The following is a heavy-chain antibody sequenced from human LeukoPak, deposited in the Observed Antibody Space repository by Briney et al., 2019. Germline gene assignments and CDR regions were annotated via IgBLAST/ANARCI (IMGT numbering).Heavy chain of an antibody. CDR1: GFIFSNDG. CDR3: AKDLLGATSY. J-gene: IGHJ4*02. V-gene: IGHV3-30*02. D-gene: IGHD1-26*01. CDR2: IRYDGINK. Sequence: PGGSLKLSCAASGFIFSNDGIHGVRQAPGKGLEWVAFIRYDGINKYYADSVKGRFTISRDNSKNTLYLQMNSLRGEDTALYYCAKDLLGATSYWGQGTLVTVSS.